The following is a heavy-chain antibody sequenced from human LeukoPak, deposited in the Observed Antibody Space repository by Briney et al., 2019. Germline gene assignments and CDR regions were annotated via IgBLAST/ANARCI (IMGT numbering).Heavy chain of an antibody. CDR2: MNQDESQK. Sequence: GGSLRLSCEASGVTFSDFWMTWVRQAPGKGLEWVATMNQDESQKYYVDSVKGRFTISRDNAKNALFLQMNSLRGEGTAIYYCASFEYKYSFGGQGTLVTVSS. CDR1: GVTFSDFW. CDR3: ASFEYKYSF. J-gene: IGHJ4*02. V-gene: IGHV3-7*01. D-gene: IGHD2-15*01.